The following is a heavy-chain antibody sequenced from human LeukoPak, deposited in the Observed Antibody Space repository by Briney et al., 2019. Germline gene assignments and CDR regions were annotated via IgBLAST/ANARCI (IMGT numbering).Heavy chain of an antibody. CDR1: GGSISSGGYY. V-gene: IGHV4-30-2*01. CDR2: IYHSGST. D-gene: IGHD2-15*01. CDR3: ARDGYCSGGSCYNYYYGMDV. Sequence: SETLSLTCTVSGGSISSGGYYWSWIRQPPGKGLEWIGYIYHSGSTYYNPSLKSRVTISVDTSKNQFSLKLSSVTAADTAVYYCARDGYCSGGSCYNYYYGMDVWGQGITVTVSS. J-gene: IGHJ6*02.